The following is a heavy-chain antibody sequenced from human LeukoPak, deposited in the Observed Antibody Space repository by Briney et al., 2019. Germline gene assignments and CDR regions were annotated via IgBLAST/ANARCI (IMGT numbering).Heavy chain of an antibody. Sequence: SETLSLTCTVSGGSISSSSYYWGWIRQPPGKGLQWIGSIYYSRSTYYNPSLKSRVTISVDTSKNQFSLKLSSVTAADTAVYYCARVRYCSSTSCYKEGYFDYWGQGTLVTVSS. CDR2: IYYSRST. V-gene: IGHV4-39*01. CDR1: GGSISSSSYY. D-gene: IGHD2-2*02. CDR3: ARVRYCSSTSCYKEGYFDY. J-gene: IGHJ4*02.